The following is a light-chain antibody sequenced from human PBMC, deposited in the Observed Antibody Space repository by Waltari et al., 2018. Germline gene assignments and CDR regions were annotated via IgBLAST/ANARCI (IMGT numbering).Light chain of an antibody. J-gene: IGKJ1*01. CDR1: QSISSY. Sequence: DIQMTQSPSSLSASVGERVTITCRASQSISSYLNWYQQKPVKAPKLLIYAASSLQSGVPSRFSGSGSGTDFTLTISSLQPEDFATYYCQQSYSTLWTFGQGTKVEIK. CDR2: AAS. CDR3: QQSYSTLWT. V-gene: IGKV1-39*01.